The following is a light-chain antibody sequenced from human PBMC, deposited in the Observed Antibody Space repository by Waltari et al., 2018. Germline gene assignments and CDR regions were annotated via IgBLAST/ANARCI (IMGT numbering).Light chain of an antibody. J-gene: IGKJ1*01. CDR3: QQYYSTPRT. CDR2: SAS. V-gene: IGKV4-1*01. CDR1: QSVLYSSNNKNY. Sequence: DIVMTKSPDSLAVSLGERATTNCKSSQSVLYSSNNKNYLAWYQQKPGQPPKLLIYSASTRESGVPDRFSGSESGTDFTLTISSLQAEDVAVYYCQQYYSTPRTFGQGTKVEIK.